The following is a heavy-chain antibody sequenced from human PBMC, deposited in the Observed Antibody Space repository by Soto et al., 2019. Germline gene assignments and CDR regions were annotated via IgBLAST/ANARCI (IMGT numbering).Heavy chain of an antibody. CDR2: INPNSGGT. J-gene: IGHJ6*02. CDR3: ARARGSSELLNYYYYGMDV. V-gene: IGHV1-2*04. CDR1: GYTFTGYY. Sequence: GASVKVSCKASGYTFTGYYMHWVRQAPGQGLEWMGWINPNSGGTNYAQKFQGWVTMTRDTSISTAYMELSRLRSDDTAVYYCARARGSSELLNYYYYGMDVWGQGTTVTVSS. D-gene: IGHD3-16*01.